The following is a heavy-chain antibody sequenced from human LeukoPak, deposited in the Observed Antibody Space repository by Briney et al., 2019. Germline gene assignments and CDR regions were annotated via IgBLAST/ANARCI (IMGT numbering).Heavy chain of an antibody. V-gene: IGHV5-51*01. CDR3: ARHIEYWSGFPGFYMDV. CDR2: IYPGDSDT. D-gene: IGHD3-3*01. J-gene: IGHJ6*03. CDR1: GYAFTDYW. Sequence: GESLKISCKASGYAFTDYWIGWVRQMPGKGLECMGVIYPGDSDTKYSPSFQDQVTISADKSIRTAYLQLSSLKASDTAIYYCARHIEYWSGFPGFYMDVWARGPRSPSP.